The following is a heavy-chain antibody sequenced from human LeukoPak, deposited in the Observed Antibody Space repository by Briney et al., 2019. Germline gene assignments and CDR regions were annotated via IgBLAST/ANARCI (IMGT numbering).Heavy chain of an antibody. J-gene: IGHJ4*02. D-gene: IGHD3-22*01. CDR2: TFYSSKWYN. CDR3: ARGNRYYYDSSGYFPTTKFDY. CDR1: VDSVSRNSVT. V-gene: IGHV6-1*01. Sequence: SQTLSLTCVISVDSVSRNSVTWNWIRQSPSRGLEWLGRTFYSSKWYNDYAVSVKSRITINPDTSKNQFSLQLNSVTPEDTAVYYCARGNRYYYDSSGYFPTTKFDYWGQGTLVTVSS.